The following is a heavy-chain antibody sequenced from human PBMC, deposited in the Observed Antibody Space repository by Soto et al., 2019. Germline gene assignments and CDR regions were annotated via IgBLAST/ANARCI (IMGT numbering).Heavy chain of an antibody. J-gene: IGHJ5*02. Sequence: SETLSLTCTVSGASISGFYWSWIRKSAGKGLEWIGRIYATGTTDYNPSLKSRVMMSVDTSKKQFSLKLRSVTAADTAVYYCVRDGTKTLRDWFDPWGQGMSVPVSS. CDR3: VRDGTKTLRDWFDP. CDR1: GASISGFY. V-gene: IGHV4-4*07. CDR2: IYATGTT. D-gene: IGHD1-1*01.